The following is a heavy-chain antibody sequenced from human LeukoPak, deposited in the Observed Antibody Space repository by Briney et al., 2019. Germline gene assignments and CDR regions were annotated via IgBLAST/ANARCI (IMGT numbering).Heavy chain of an antibody. CDR3: ARAFNFWSGYLAY. Sequence: SETLSLTCAVYGGSFSGYYWSWIRQPPGKGLEWIGEINHSGSTNYNPSLKSRVTISVDTSKNQFSLKLSSVTAADMAVYYCARAFNFWSGYLAYWGQGTLVTVSS. CDR1: GGSFSGYY. D-gene: IGHD3-3*01. CDR2: INHSGST. J-gene: IGHJ4*02. V-gene: IGHV4-34*01.